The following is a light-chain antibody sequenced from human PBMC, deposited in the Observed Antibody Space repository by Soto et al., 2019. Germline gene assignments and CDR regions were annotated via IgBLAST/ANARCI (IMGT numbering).Light chain of an antibody. Sequence: EIVLTQSPGTLSLSPGERATLSCRASESVSDNYLAWYQQRSGQAPRLVIYGASSRASAVPDRFSGSGSGADFTLTISRLEPEDFAVYYCQQYGSSPLTCGGGTKVDIK. CDR3: QQYGSSPLT. CDR1: ESVSDNY. J-gene: IGKJ4*01. V-gene: IGKV3-20*01. CDR2: GAS.